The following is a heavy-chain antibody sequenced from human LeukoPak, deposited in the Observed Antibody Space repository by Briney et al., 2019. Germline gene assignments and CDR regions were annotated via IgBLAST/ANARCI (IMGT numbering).Heavy chain of an antibody. Sequence: GGSLRLSCAASGFTFSSYWMSWVRQAPGKGLEWVANIKQDGSEKYYADSVKGRFTISRDNSKNTLYLQMNSLRAEDTAVYYCAREGRRWLQLGDYFDYWGQGTPVTVSS. V-gene: IGHV3-7*01. CDR2: IKQDGSEK. CDR3: AREGRRWLQLGDYFDY. CDR1: GFTFSSYW. J-gene: IGHJ4*02. D-gene: IGHD5-24*01.